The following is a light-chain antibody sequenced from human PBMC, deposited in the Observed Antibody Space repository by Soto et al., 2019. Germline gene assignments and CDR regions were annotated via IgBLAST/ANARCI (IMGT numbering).Light chain of an antibody. Sequence: DIQMTQSPSTLSASIGARVTITSRASESVKSWLAWYQQKAGKAPKLLIYKASTLESGVPSRFSGSGSGTEFTLTISSLQPDDFATYYCQQYNTYPWTFGQGTKV. CDR3: QQYNTYPWT. CDR2: KAS. CDR1: ESVKSW. J-gene: IGKJ1*01. V-gene: IGKV1-5*03.